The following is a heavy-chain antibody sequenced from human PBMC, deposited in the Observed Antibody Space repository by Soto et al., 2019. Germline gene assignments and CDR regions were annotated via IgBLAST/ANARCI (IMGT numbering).Heavy chain of an antibody. CDR3: ATYTITTRGATGVDY. V-gene: IGHV1-24*01. J-gene: IGHJ4*02. CDR2: FDPEDGET. D-gene: IGHD1-26*01. Sequence: ASVKVSCKVSGYTLTELSMHWVRQAPGKGLGWMGGFDPEDGETIYAQKFQGRVTMTEDTSTDTAYMELSSLRSEDTAVYYCATYTITTRGATGVDYWGQGTLVTVSS. CDR1: GYTLTELS.